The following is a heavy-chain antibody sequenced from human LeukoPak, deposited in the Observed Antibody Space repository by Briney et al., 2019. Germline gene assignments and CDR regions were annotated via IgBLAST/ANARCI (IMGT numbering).Heavy chain of an antibody. CDR2: MNPNSGHT. CDR3: ARVGPLMSDAFDI. Sequence: ASVKVSCTASGYSFTSYDINWVRQAPGQGLEWMGWMNPNSGHTGYAQKFQGRVTMTRNTSISTAYMELSSLRSDDTAVYYCARVGPLMSDAFDIWGQGTMVTVSS. J-gene: IGHJ3*02. D-gene: IGHD3-16*01. V-gene: IGHV1-8*01. CDR1: GYSFTSYD.